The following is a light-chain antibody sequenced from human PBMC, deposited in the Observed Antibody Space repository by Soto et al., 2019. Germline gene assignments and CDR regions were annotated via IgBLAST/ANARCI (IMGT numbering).Light chain of an antibody. CDR2: ATS. J-gene: IGKJ4*01. CDR3: QQSFSPLTFGGGTPQLT. CDR1: QTVSSY. V-gene: IGKV1-39*01. Sequence: DIQMTQSPSSLSASAGDRVNITCRASQTVSSYLNWYQQKPGTVPKLLIYATSNLQSGVPSRFSGRGFGTDFTLTISSLQPEDFATYYCQQSFSPLTFGGGTPQLTFGGGTKVDI.